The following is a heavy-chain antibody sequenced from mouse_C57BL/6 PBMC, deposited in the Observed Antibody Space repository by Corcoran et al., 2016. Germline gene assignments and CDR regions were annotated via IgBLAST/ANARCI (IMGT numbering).Heavy chain of an antibody. Sequence: QVQLQQSGAELARPGASVKLSCKASGYTFTSYGISWVKQRTGQGLEWIGEIYPRSGNTYYNEKFKGKATLTVDKSSSTAYMELRSLTSEDSAVYYCARSAYTEDWFAYWGQGTLVTVSA. CDR3: ARSAYTEDWFAY. CDR2: IYPRSGNT. CDR1: GYTFTSYG. D-gene: IGHD1-1*01. J-gene: IGHJ3*01. V-gene: IGHV1-81*01.